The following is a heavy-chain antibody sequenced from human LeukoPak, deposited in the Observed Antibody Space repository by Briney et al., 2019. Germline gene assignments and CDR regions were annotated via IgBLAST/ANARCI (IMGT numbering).Heavy chain of an antibody. Sequence: GGSLRLSCAASGFIFKKYWMNWVRQVPGKGLECLANIKEDGSETYYADSVKGRFTISRDNPKNLLFLQINSLRVEDTAVYYCARFAQYQLRPSGYYFYMDVWGKGTTVTVSS. CDR1: GFIFKKYW. J-gene: IGHJ6*03. CDR2: IKEDGSET. CDR3: ARFAQYQLRPSGYYFYMDV. D-gene: IGHD2-2*01. V-gene: IGHV3-7*03.